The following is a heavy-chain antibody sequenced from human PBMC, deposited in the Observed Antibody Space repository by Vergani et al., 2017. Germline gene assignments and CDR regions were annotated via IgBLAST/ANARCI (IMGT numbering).Heavy chain of an antibody. CDR2: IQFDGSNQ. J-gene: IGHJ4*02. V-gene: IGHV3-30*02. D-gene: IGHD3-16*01. CDR1: GFTLSNYD. CDR3: AKHFRGWGSDY. Sequence: QVQLVESGGGVVQRGGSLRLSCATSGFTLSNYDMQWIRQGPGKGLEFVAFIQFDGSNQYYADSVKGRFTLSRDLSKNTLYLQMNSLRTDDTATYYCAKHFRGWGSDYWGKGTQFIVSS.